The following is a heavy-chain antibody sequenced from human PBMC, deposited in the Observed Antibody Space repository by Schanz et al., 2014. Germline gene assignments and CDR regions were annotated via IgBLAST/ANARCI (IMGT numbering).Heavy chain of an antibody. Sequence: VQLVESGGGLVKPGGSLRLSCTASGFAFSSYSMNWVRQAPGKGLEWVAVIWYDENNKYYADSVKGRFTMSRDNSKNTLYLQMNSLRAEDTAVYYCARANYRRKINFDYWGRGTLVTVSS. CDR2: IWYDENNK. D-gene: IGHD3-10*01. CDR1: GFAFSSYS. CDR3: ARANYRRKINFDY. V-gene: IGHV3-33*08. J-gene: IGHJ4*02.